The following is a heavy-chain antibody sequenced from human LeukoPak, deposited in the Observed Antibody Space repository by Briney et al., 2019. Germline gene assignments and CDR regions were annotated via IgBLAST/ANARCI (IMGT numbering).Heavy chain of an antibody. Sequence: PGGSLRLSCAASGFTFSSYWMSWVRQAPGKGLEWVANIKQDGSEKYYVDSVKGRFTISRDNAKNSLYLQMNSLRAEDTAVYYCASITIFGVVPGGFGPWGQGTLVTVSS. J-gene: IGHJ5*02. CDR1: GFTFSSYW. D-gene: IGHD3-3*01. CDR3: ASITIFGVVPGGFGP. CDR2: IKQDGSEK. V-gene: IGHV3-7*01.